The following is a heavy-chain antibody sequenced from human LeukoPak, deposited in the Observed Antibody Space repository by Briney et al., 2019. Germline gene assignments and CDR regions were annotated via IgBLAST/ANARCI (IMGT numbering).Heavy chain of an antibody. Sequence: SDTLSLTYTASGASIRSVDYYWSWIRQPPGKGLEWIGYIYDSGSTYYNPSLKSRITISVDTSENRFSLKLSSVTATDTAVYYCARDCSGGSCYGAFDIWGQGTMVTVSS. D-gene: IGHD2-15*01. CDR3: ARDCSGGSCYGAFDI. J-gene: IGHJ3*02. CDR2: IYDSGST. V-gene: IGHV4-30-4*02. CDR1: GASIRSVDYY.